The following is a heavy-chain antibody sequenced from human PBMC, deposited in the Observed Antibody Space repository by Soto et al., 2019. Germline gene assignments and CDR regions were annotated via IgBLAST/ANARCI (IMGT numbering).Heavy chain of an antibody. CDR2: INADNGDT. Sequence: ASVKVSCKTSGYSFTSYAMHWVRQAPGQRLEWLGWINADNGDTKYSQKFSGRVTITRDTSANTAFMELSSLRSEDTAMYYCARELQGLYYFDFWGQGTLVTVFS. V-gene: IGHV1-3*01. CDR1: GYSFTSYA. CDR3: ARELQGLYYFDF. J-gene: IGHJ4*02. D-gene: IGHD4-4*01.